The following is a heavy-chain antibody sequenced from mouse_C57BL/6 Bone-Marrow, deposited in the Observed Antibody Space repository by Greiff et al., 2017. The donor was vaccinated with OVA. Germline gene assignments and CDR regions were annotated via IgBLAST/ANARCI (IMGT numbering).Heavy chain of an antibody. CDR1: GYTFTDYY. V-gene: IGHV1-76*01. CDR3: ARVRPQLVFDY. CDR2: IYPGSGNT. J-gene: IGHJ2*01. Sequence: VKLQQSGAELVRPGASVKLSCKASGYTFTDYYINWVKQRPGQGLEWIARIYPGSGNTYYNEKFKGKATLTAEKSSSTAYMQLSSLTSEDSAVYFCARVRPQLVFDYWGQGTTLTVSS. D-gene: IGHD4-1*02.